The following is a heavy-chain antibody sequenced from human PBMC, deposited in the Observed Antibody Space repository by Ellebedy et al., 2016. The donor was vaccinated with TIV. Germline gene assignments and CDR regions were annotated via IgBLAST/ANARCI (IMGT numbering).Heavy chain of an antibody. CDR2: IWYDGSNK. CDR3: ARDTYNFDSSGYYFDY. V-gene: IGHV3-33*01. J-gene: IGHJ4*02. CDR1: GFTFRTYG. Sequence: GEFLKISXEASGFTFRTYGMHWVRQAPGKGLEWVAVIWYDGSNKKYADSVKGRFTISRDNSNNTLYLQMNSLRVEDTAVYYCARDTYNFDSSGYYFDYWGQGTLVTVSS. D-gene: IGHD3-22*01.